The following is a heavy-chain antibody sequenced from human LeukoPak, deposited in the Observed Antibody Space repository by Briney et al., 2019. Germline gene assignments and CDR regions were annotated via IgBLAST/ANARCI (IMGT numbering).Heavy chain of an antibody. CDR1: GYTFSSYG. V-gene: IGHV1-18*01. CDR3: ARDPGYNTN. Sequence: ASVKVSCKASGYTFSSYGINWVRQAPGQGLEWMGWISPFTGKTDYTQKLHGRVTMTTDTSTSTAYMELRNLTSDDTAVYFCARDPGYNTNWGQGTLVTVSS. CDR2: ISPFTGKT. J-gene: IGHJ4*02. D-gene: IGHD5-12*01.